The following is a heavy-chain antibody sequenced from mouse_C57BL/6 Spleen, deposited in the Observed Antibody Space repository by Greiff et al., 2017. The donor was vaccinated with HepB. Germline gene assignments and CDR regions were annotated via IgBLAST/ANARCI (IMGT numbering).Heavy chain of an antibody. CDR2: IYPRDGST. J-gene: IGHJ4*01. Sequence: QVQLKESGPELVKPGASVKLSCKASGYTFTSYDINWVKQRPGQGLEWIGWIYPRDGSTKYNEKFKGKATLTVDTSSSTAYMELHSLTSEDSAVYFCARWSDSSGYYAMDYWGQGTSVTVSS. CDR1: GYTFTSYD. D-gene: IGHD3-2*02. CDR3: ARWSDSSGYYAMDY. V-gene: IGHV1-85*01.